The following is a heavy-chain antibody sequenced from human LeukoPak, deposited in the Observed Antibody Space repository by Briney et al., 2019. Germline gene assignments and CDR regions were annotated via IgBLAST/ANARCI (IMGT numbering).Heavy chain of an antibody. Sequence: SETLSLTCAVYGGSFSGYYWSWIRQPPGKGLEWIGEINHSGSTNYNPSLKSRVTISVDTSKNQFSLKLSSVSAADTAVYYCARGTMTTVTYYFDYWGQGTLVTVSS. D-gene: IGHD4-17*01. J-gene: IGHJ4*02. CDR1: GGSFSGYY. CDR2: INHSGST. V-gene: IGHV4-34*01. CDR3: ARGTMTTVTYYFDY.